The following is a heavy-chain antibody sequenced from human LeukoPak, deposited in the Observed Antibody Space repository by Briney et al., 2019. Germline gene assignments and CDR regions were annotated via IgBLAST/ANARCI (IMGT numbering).Heavy chain of an antibody. CDR3: ARDVSGSYFDY. Sequence: GGSLRLSCAASGFTFSSYAMHWVRQAPGKGLEWVAAISYDGSSKYYANSVKGRFTISRDNSKNTLYLQMNSLRAEDTAVYYCARDVSGSYFDYWGQGTLVTVSS. J-gene: IGHJ4*02. CDR1: GFTFSSYA. D-gene: IGHD1-26*01. V-gene: IGHV3-30*04. CDR2: ISYDGSSK.